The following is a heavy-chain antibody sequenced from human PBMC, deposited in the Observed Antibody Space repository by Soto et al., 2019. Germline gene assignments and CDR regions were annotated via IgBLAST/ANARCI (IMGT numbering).Heavy chain of an antibody. D-gene: IGHD5-18*01. V-gene: IGHV3-9*01. CDR1: TFDDYA. Sequence: TFDDYAMHWVRQAPGKGLEWVSGISWNSGSIGYADSVKGRFTISRDNAKNSLYLQMNSLRAEDTALYYCAKTRGYSYGYWPDYWGRGTLVTVSS. J-gene: IGHJ4*02. CDR3: AKTRGYSYGYWPDY. CDR2: ISWNSGSI.